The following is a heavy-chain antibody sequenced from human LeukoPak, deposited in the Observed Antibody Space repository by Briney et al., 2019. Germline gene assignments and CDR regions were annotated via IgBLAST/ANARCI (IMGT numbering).Heavy chain of an antibody. CDR1: GFTFSSYW. Sequence: QPGGSLRLSCAASGFTFSSYWMSWVRQAPGKGLEWVSAISGSGGSTYYADSVKGRFTISRDNSKNTLYLQMNSLRAEDTAVYYCAKDRTVAGAFDYWGQGTLVTVSS. D-gene: IGHD6-19*01. J-gene: IGHJ4*02. CDR3: AKDRTVAGAFDY. V-gene: IGHV3-23*01. CDR2: ISGSGGST.